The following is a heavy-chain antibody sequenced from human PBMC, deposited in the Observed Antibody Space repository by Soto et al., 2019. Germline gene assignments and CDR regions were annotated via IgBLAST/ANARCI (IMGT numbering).Heavy chain of an antibody. J-gene: IGHJ6*03. Sequence: GGSLRLSCAASGFTFSNAWMSWVRQAPGKGLEWVGRIKSKTDGGTTDYAAPVKGRFTISRDDSKNTLYLQMNSLKTEDTAVYYCTTDAGETAEQLVLRNYYYMDVWGKGTTVTVSS. CDR3: TTDAGETAEQLVLRNYYYMDV. D-gene: IGHD6-6*01. CDR2: IKSKTDGGTT. V-gene: IGHV3-15*01. CDR1: GFTFSNAW.